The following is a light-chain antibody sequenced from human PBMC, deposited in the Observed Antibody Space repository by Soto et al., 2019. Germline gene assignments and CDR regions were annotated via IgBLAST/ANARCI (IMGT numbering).Light chain of an antibody. Sequence: QSVLTQPPSVSGSPGQSVTISCTGISSDVGRYTRVSWYQQPPGTAPRLLIYEVHNRPSGVPDRFSGSKSANTASLTISGLQAEDEADYYCSLYTSSSTFVFGTGTKVTVL. V-gene: IGLV2-18*01. J-gene: IGLJ1*01. CDR3: SLYTSSSTFV. CDR2: EVH. CDR1: SSDVGRYTR.